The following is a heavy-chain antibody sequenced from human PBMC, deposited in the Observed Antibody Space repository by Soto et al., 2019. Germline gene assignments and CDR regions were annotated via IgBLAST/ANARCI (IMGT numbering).Heavy chain of an antibody. CDR2: VSHDGSTT. D-gene: IGHD3-3*01. CDR1: GFTFSNYV. V-gene: IGHV3-74*01. J-gene: IGHJ4*02. Sequence: GGSLRLSCAASGFTFSNYVMHWVRQAPGKGLVWVSRVSHDGSTTSYADSAKGRFTISRDNSKNTLYLQMNSLRDEDTAVYYCARDLDWVLYDYWGQGTPVTVS. CDR3: ARDLDWVLYDY.